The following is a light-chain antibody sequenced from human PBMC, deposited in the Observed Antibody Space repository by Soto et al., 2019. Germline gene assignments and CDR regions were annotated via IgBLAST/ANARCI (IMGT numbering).Light chain of an antibody. CDR3: SSYTSSSTSSYV. CDR1: SSDVGGYNY. V-gene: IGLV2-14*01. J-gene: IGLJ1*01. Sequence: QSVLTQPASVSGSPGQSITISCTGTSSDVGGYNYVSWYQQHPGKAPKLMIYEVSNRPSGVSNRFSGSKSGNTASLTISGLQAEDEADDYCSSYTSSSTSSYVFGTGTKVTVL. CDR2: EVS.